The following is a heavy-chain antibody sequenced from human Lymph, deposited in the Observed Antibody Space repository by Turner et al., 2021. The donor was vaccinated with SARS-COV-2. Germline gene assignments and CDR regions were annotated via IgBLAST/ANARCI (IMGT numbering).Heavy chain of an antibody. CDR2: IYSGGST. CDR1: GFNVSSNY. V-gene: IGHV3-53*02. CDR3: ARDNPHDAFDI. Sequence: EEQLVETVGGFIQPGGSLRLSCAASGFNVSSNYMSWVRQAPGKGLEWVSVIYSGGSTFYADSVRGRFTISRDNSKNTLYLQMNSLRAEDTAVYYCARDNPHDAFDIWGQGTMVTVSS. J-gene: IGHJ3*02.